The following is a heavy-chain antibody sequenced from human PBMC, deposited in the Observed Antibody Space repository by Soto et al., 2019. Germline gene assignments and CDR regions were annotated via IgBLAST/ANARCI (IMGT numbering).Heavy chain of an antibody. J-gene: IGHJ4*02. V-gene: IGHV5-51*01. CDR2: IYPGDSDT. D-gene: IGHD2-21*02. CDR3: GRFPLNCGGDCFFDL. Sequence: PGESLKISCRGSGYSFSTYWIAWVRQMPGKGLEWMGIIYPGDSDTRYSPSFQGQVTISADKSITTAYLQWGSLRASDTAVYYCGRFPLNCGGDCFFDLWGQGTVVTVSS. CDR1: GYSFSTYW.